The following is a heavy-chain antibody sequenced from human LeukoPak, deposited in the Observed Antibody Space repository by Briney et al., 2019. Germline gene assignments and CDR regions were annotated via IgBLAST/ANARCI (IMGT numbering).Heavy chain of an antibody. CDR3: ARDGGVDYYGSGSYVFDY. J-gene: IGHJ4*02. V-gene: IGHV3-30-3*01. D-gene: IGHD3-10*01. CDR2: ISCNGSNK. Sequence: PGRSLRLSCAASGFTFSNYAIHWVRQAPGKGLEWVAVISCNGSNKYYADSVKGRFTISRDNSKNTLFLQMNSLRVEDTAVYFCARDGGVDYYGSGSYVFDYWGQGTLVTVSS. CDR1: GFTFSNYA.